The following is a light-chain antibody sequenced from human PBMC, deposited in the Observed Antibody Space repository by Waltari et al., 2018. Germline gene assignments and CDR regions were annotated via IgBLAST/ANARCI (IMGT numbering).Light chain of an antibody. CDR3: NSYAGSSSWV. CDR2: DVS. V-gene: IGLV2-14*01. CDR1: SSDVGFYTY. J-gene: IGLJ3*02. Sequence: QSALTHPASVSGSPGQSITISCTGPSSDVGFYTYVSWYQQHPGKAPKLMIYDVSQRPSGVANRLSGSKSGNTSSLTISGLQAEDDADYYCNSYAGSSSWVFGGGTKLTVL.